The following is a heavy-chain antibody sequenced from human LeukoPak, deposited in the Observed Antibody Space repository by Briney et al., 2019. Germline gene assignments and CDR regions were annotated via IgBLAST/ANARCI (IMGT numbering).Heavy chain of an antibody. Sequence: GGSLRLSCAASGFTFSSYAMHWVRQAPGKGLEWVAVISYDGSNKYYADSVKGRFTISRDNSKNTLYLQMNSLRAEDTAVYYCARESTVTPGYFQHWGQGTLVTVSS. D-gene: IGHD4-17*01. J-gene: IGHJ1*01. CDR1: GFTFSSYA. V-gene: IGHV3-30-3*01. CDR3: ARESTVTPGYFQH. CDR2: ISYDGSNK.